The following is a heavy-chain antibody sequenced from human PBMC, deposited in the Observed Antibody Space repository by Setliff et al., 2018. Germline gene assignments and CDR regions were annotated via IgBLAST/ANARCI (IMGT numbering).Heavy chain of an antibody. CDR3: ARGPPPGATDPYYFDY. CDR1: GYTFTSYG. Sequence: GASVKVSCKASGYTFTSYGISWVRQAPGQGLEWMGGIIPIFGTANYAQKFQGRVTITTDESTSTAYMELSSLRSEDTAVYYCARGPPPGATDPYYFDYWGQGTLVTVSS. D-gene: IGHD1-26*01. V-gene: IGHV1-69*05. CDR2: IIPIFGTA. J-gene: IGHJ4*02.